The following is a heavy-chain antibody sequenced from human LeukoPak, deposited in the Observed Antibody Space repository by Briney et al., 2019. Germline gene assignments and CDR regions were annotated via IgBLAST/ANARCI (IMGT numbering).Heavy chain of an antibody. CDR3: SRVCGGPVSRRFDP. CDR2: IYHSASS. Sequence: SETLSLTCTVSGYSISSGYYWGWIRQPPGKGLAWIGSIYHSASSYYNPSLKSRVTISLDTSKNKFSLKLRTVTAADTAVYYCSRVCGGPVSRRFDPWGQGTLVTVSS. CDR1: GYSISSGYY. J-gene: IGHJ5*02. D-gene: IGHD2-21*01. V-gene: IGHV4-38-2*02.